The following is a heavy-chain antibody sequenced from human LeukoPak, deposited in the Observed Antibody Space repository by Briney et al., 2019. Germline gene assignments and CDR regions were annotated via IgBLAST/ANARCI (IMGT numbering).Heavy chain of an antibody. CDR1: GFTVCGTN. V-gene: IGHV3-53*04. J-gene: IGHJ4*02. Sequence: PGGSLRLSSAASGFTVCGTNLCWVRQAPGKGLEWVSVTNSGGRTYYADSVKGRFTITRHNSKNTLYLQMNSLRAEDTAVYYCVYVDIVMVTGDCWGQASLVTVSS. D-gene: IGHD5-12*01. CDR3: VYVDIVMVTGDC. CDR2: TNSGGRT.